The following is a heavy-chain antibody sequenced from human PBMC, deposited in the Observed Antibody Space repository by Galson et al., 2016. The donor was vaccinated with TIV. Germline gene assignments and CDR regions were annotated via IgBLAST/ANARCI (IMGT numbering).Heavy chain of an antibody. CDR3: ARERDGQSLNA. CDR1: GFTFSSYA. CDR2: ISFDGKRK. V-gene: IGHV3-30*04. J-gene: IGHJ5*02. Sequence: SLRLSCAASGFTFSSYALHWVRQAPGKGLEWLMSISFDGKRKNYADSAKGRFTITRDDSKRTLYLHMKGLAGGDTAVYYCARERDGQSLNAWGQGTLVIVSS. D-gene: IGHD5-24*01.